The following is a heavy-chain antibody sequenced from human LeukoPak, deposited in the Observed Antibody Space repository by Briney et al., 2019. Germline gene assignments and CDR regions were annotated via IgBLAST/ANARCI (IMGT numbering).Heavy chain of an antibody. J-gene: IGHJ5*02. V-gene: IGHV4-38-2*02. D-gene: IGHD6-13*01. CDR1: GYSISSGYY. CDR2: IYHSGST. Sequence: SETLSLTCTVSGYSISSGYYWGWIRQPPGKGLEWIGSIYHSGSTYYNPSLKSRVTISVDTSKNQFSLKLSSVTAADTAVYYCARRYSSSWYSHTLNWFDPWGQGTLVTVSS. CDR3: ARRYSSSWYSHTLNWFDP.